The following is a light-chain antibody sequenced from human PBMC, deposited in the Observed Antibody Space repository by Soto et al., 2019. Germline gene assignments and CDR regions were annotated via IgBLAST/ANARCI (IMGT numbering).Light chain of an antibody. CDR2: ATP. V-gene: IGKV3-20*01. CDR3: QQYDNSLWT. Sequence: ELVLTQSPGTLSFSAGETATLSYRASQTVDSRYLAWYQQKRGQAPTLLIYATPSRATGVPDRFSGGGSGPDFTLTISRLEPEDFAVYYCQQYDNSLWTFGQGTKVDIK. CDR1: QTVDSRY. J-gene: IGKJ1*01.